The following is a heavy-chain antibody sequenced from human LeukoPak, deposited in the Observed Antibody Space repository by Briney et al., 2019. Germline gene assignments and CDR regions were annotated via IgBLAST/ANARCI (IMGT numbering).Heavy chain of an antibody. D-gene: IGHD3-10*01. Sequence: GGSLRLSCAASGFTFSSYAMSWVRQAPGKGLEWVSAISGSGGSTYYADSVKGRFTISRDNSKNTLYLQMNSLRAEDTAVYYCARDDEGSGRLDYWGQGTLVTVSS. CDR2: ISGSGGST. V-gene: IGHV3-23*01. J-gene: IGHJ4*02. CDR1: GFTFSSYA. CDR3: ARDDEGSGRLDY.